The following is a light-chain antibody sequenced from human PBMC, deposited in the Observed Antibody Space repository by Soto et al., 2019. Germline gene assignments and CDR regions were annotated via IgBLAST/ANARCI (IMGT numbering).Light chain of an antibody. CDR3: QKYNSDLFT. CDR1: QGISNY. Sequence: DIQMTQSPSSLSASVGDRVTITSRASQGISNYLAWYQQKPGKVPKLLIYAASTLQSGGPSRFSGSGSGTDLTLTISGQQPEDVATYYCQKYNSDLFTFGPGTKVDIK. CDR2: AAS. V-gene: IGKV1-27*01. J-gene: IGKJ3*01.